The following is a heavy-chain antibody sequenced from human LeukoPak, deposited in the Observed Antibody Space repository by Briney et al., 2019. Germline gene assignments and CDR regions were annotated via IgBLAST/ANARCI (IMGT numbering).Heavy chain of an antibody. CDR1: GHSFTRYD. CDR2: ISTYSGNT. Sequence: APVKVSCKASGHSFTRYDISWVRQAPGQGLEWMGWISTYSGNTNYAQRLHGRVTMTTDTSMTTAYMELRNLRTDDTAVYYCARDAYNSRYFDYWGQGTLVTVSS. V-gene: IGHV1-18*01. D-gene: IGHD5-24*01. CDR3: ARDAYNSRYFDY. J-gene: IGHJ4*02.